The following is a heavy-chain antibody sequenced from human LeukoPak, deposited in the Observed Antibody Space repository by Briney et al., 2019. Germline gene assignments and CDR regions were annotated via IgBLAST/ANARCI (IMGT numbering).Heavy chain of an antibody. CDR1: GFTFKLYW. V-gene: IGHV3-74*01. CDR3: AREVSRYYMDV. D-gene: IGHD4-11*01. J-gene: IGHJ6*03. CDR2: INDDGSDT. Sequence: PGGSLRLSCAASGFTFKLYWMHWVRQVPGKRPVWVSRINDDGSDTIYADSVRGRFTISRDDAKNTVYLQMNNLRAEDTAVYYCAREVSRYYMDVWGKGTTVTVSS.